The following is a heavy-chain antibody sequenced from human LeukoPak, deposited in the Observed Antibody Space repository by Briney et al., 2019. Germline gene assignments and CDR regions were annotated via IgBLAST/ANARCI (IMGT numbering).Heavy chain of an antibody. D-gene: IGHD6-19*01. CDR3: AKLGRQWLVDY. CDR2: ISYDGSNK. V-gene: IGHV3-30*04. Sequence: GGSLRLSCAASGFTFSSYAMHWVRQAPGKGLEWVAVISYDGSNKYYADSVKGRFTISRDNSKNTVDLQMNSLRVEDTAVYYCAKLGRQWLVDYWGQGTLVTVSS. J-gene: IGHJ4*02. CDR1: GFTFSSYA.